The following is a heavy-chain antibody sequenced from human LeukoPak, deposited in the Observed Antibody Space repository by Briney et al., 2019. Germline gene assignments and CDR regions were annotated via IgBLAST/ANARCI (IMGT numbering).Heavy chain of an antibody. D-gene: IGHD3-10*01. J-gene: IGHJ4*02. CDR1: GFTVSSNY. V-gene: IGHV3-53*04. CDR2: IYSGGST. CDR3: ASDYPSGSYRFDY. Sequence: GGSLRLSCAASGFTVSSNYMSWVRQAPGKGLEWVSVIYSGGSTYYADSVKGRFTISRNNSKNTLYLQMNSMRAEDTAVYYCASDYPSGSYRFDYWGQGTLVTVSS.